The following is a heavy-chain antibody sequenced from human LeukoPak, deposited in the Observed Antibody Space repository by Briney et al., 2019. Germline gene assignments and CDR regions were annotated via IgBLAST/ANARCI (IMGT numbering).Heavy chain of an antibody. J-gene: IGHJ6*03. D-gene: IGHD6-19*01. CDR2: VFVTGST. CDR1: GGSIRIYY. Sequence: SQTLSLTCSFSGGSIRIYYWSWMRQSARRGREWIGRVFVTGSTDYKPSLKSRVNMSIDASKNQFYLQPRSVTAADTAVYYCARDVSSGWTMAYYHPYIDVWGKGTLVTVSS. V-gene: IGHV4-4*07. CDR3: ARDVSSGWTMAYYHPYIDV.